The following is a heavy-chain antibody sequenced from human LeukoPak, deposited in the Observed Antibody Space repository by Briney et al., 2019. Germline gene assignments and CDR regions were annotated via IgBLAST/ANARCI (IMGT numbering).Heavy chain of an antibody. D-gene: IGHD5-24*01. CDR2: IFHSGTT. V-gene: IGHV4-30-2*01. J-gene: IGHJ5*02. Sequence: SETLSLTCAVSGGSISSGDCSWSWIRQPPGKGLEWIGYIFHSGTTYYNPSLKSRVTISVDRSKKQFSLNLSSVTAADTAVYYCARRRLQTSTTTEDNWFDPWGQGTLVTVSS. CDR3: ARRRLQTSTTTEDNWFDP. CDR1: GGSISSGDCS.